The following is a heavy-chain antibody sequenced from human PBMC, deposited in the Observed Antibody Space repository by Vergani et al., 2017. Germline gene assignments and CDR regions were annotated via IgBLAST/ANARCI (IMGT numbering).Heavy chain of an antibody. J-gene: IGHJ4*02. CDR1: GFTFSSYA. V-gene: IGHV3-23*04. CDR3: AKHQLIVVVITYFDY. D-gene: IGHD3-22*01. Sequence: VQLVESGGGLVKPGGSLRLSCAASGFTFSSYAMSWVRQAPGKGLEWVSAISGSGGSTYYADSVKGRFTISRHNSKNTLYLQMNSLRAEDTAVYYCAKHQLIVVVITYFDYWGQGTLVTVSS. CDR2: ISGSGGST.